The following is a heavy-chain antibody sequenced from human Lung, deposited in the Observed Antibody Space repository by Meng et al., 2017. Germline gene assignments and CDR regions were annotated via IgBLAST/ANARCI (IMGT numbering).Heavy chain of an antibody. J-gene: IGHJ4*02. Sequence: EVQLVESGGGLVTPWGSVRLSCAASGFTFSNYSMNWVRQAPGKELEWVSSISSDSRYIFYAESVKGRFAISRDNGKKLLYLQKNSLGPEDTAVFYCARFETVGVATGDFWGQGTLVTVSS. CDR2: ISSDSRYI. D-gene: IGHD2-15*01. V-gene: IGHV3-21*01. CDR3: ARFETVGVATGDF. CDR1: GFTFSNYS.